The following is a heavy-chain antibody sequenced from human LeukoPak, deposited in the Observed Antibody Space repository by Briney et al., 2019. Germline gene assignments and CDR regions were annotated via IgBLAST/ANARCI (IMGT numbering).Heavy chain of an antibody. D-gene: IGHD6-19*01. CDR1: GFTFSSYS. CDR3: ATRPLYSSGWPFDY. V-gene: IGHV3-21*01. Sequence: GGSLRLSCAASGFTFSSYSMNWVRQAPGKGLEWVSSISSSSSYIYYADSVKGRFTISRNNAKNSLYLQMNSLRAEDTAAYYCATRPLYSSGWPFDYWGQGTLVTVSS. J-gene: IGHJ4*02. CDR2: ISSSSSYI.